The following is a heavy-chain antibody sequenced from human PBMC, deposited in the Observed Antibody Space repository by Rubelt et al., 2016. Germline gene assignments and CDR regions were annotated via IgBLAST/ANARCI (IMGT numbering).Heavy chain of an antibody. CDR3: ARESSSGWYIDY. Sequence: QVQLVQSGAEVKKPGASVKVSCKASGYTFTGYYMHWVRQAPGQGPEWVGRINPNSGGTNYAQKFQGRVTMTRETSTPTAYMELSRLRSDGTAVFYCARESSSGWYIDYWGQGTLVTVSS. V-gene: IGHV1-2*06. D-gene: IGHD6-19*01. CDR1: GYTFTGYY. J-gene: IGHJ4*02. CDR2: INPNSGGT.